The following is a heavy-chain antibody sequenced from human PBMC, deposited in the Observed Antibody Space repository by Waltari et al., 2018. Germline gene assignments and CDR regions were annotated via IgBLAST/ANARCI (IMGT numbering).Heavy chain of an antibody. CDR2: ISSSGSTI. V-gene: IGHV3-48*03. CDR1: GFTFSSYE. J-gene: IGHJ4*02. D-gene: IGHD1-20*01. Sequence: EVQLVESGGGLVQPGGSLRLSCAASGFTFSSYEMNWVRQAPGKGLEWVSYISSSGSTIYYADSVKGRFTISRDNAKISLYLQMNSLRAEDTAVYYCAREALTGACADYWGQGTLVTVSS. CDR3: AREALTGACADY.